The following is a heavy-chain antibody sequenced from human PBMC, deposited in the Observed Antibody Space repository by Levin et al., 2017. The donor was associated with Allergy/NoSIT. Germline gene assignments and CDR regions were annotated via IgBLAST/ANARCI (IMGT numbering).Heavy chain of an antibody. D-gene: IGHD4-17*01. CDR3: ASGYMTTVRGYFDY. J-gene: IGHJ4*02. CDR2: IYHSGST. V-gene: IGHV4-4*02. Sequence: KSSETLSLTCAVSGGSISSSNWWSWVRQPPGKGLEWIGEIYHSGSTNYNPSLKSRVTISVDKSKNQFSLKLSSVTAADTAVYYCASGYMTTVRGYFDYWGQGTLVTVSS. CDR1: GGSISSSNW.